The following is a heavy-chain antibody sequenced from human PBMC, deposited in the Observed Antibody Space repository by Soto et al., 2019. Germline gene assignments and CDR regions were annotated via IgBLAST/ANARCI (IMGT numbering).Heavy chain of an antibody. CDR3: ALLTSGSYYYYYCMDV. Sequence: ASVKVSCKASGYTFTSYGISWVRQAPGQGLEWMGWISAYNGNTNYAQKLQGRVTMTTDTSTSADYMELRSLRSDDTAVYYCALLTSGSYYYYYCMDVWGQGTTVTVSS. J-gene: IGHJ6*02. V-gene: IGHV1-18*01. CDR1: GYTFTSYG. D-gene: IGHD1-26*01. CDR2: ISAYNGNT.